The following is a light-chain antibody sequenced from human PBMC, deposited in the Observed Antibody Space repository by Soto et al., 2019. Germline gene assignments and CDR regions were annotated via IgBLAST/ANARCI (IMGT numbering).Light chain of an antibody. V-gene: IGKV3-20*01. Sequence: EIVLTQSPGTLSLSPGERATLSCRASQSVNSNYLAWYQQKPGQGPRLLMYGASSSATGTPDRFSGSGSGTDFTLTISRLEPEDFAVYYCQQYDNSPPTFGQGTKVELK. CDR1: QSVNSNY. CDR2: GAS. J-gene: IGKJ1*01. CDR3: QQYDNSPPT.